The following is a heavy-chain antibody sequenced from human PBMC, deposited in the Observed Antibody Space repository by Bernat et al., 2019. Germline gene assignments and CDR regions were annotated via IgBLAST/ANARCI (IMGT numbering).Heavy chain of an antibody. V-gene: IGHV3-7*03. Sequence: EAQVVESGGGLVQPGGSLRLSCAASGFTFSRFWMSWVRLPPQRGLEWVANIKPDGSETYYGDAVKGRFTISRDNARNSLYLQMNSLTAEDTAVYYCARGGFDAFDIWGQGTMVTVSS. D-gene: IGHD3-16*01. CDR3: ARGGFDAFDI. J-gene: IGHJ3*02. CDR2: IKPDGSET. CDR1: GFTFSRFW.